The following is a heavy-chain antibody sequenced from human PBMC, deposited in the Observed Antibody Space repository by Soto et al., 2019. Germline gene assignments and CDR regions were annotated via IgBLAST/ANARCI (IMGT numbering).Heavy chain of an antibody. Sequence: QVQLVQSGAEVKKPGSSVKVSCKASGGTFSSYTISWVRQAPGQGLEWMGRIIPILGIAKYAQKFQGRVTIAADNTASTADMELRRLRSEDTAVYYCASLAVAGVAFDIWGQGTMVTVSS. D-gene: IGHD6-19*01. CDR1: GGTFSSYT. J-gene: IGHJ3*02. V-gene: IGHV1-69*02. CDR3: ASLAVAGVAFDI. CDR2: IIPILGIA.